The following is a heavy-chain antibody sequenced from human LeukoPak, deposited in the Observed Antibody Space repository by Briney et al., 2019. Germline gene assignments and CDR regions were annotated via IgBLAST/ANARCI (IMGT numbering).Heavy chain of an antibody. CDR2: VSGSGGST. V-gene: IGHV3-23*01. CDR1: GFTFSSYA. J-gene: IGHJ4*02. Sequence: GGSLRLSCAASGFTFSSYAMHWVRQAPGKGLEWVSAVSGSGGSTYYADSVKGRFTISRDNSKNTLYLQMNSLRAEDTAVYYCARGGVRGVTMANFDYWGQGTLVTVSS. CDR3: ARGGVRGVTMANFDY. D-gene: IGHD3-10*01.